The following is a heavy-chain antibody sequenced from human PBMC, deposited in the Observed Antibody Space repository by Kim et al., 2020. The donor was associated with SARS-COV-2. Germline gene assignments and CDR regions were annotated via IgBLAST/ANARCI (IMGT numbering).Heavy chain of an antibody. D-gene: IGHD2-8*02. CDR1: GGSISSGGYY. CDR3: AREKGYSLIVLVLGEFDY. J-gene: IGHJ4*01. CDR2: IYYSGST. Sequence: SETLSLTCTVSGGSISSGGYYWSWLRQHPGMGLVWIGYIYYSGSTYYNLSLKSRVTISVDTSKNQFSLKLSSVTAAATAVYYCAREKGYSLIVLVLGEFDYWGHGTLVTVSS. V-gene: IGHV4-31*03.